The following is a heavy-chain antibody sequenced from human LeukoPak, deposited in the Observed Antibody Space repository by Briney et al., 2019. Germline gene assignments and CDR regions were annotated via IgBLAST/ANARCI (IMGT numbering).Heavy chain of an antibody. Sequence: GGSLRLSCAASGFTFSTFGMNWVRQAPGKGLDWVSYISPSGSTIYFTDSVKGRFTISRDNAKNSLYLQMNNLRAEDTAVYFCARGYCSTTSCHGLDPWGQGTLVTVSS. CDR1: GFTFSTFG. CDR3: ARGYCSTTSCHGLDP. D-gene: IGHD2-2*01. J-gene: IGHJ5*02. CDR2: ISPSGSTI. V-gene: IGHV3-48*04.